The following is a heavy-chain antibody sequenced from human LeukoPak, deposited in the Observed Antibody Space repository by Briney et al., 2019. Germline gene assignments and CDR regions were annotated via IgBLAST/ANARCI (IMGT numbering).Heavy chain of an antibody. D-gene: IGHD6-19*01. V-gene: IGHV4-39*01. CDR3: ARHVSVAVTNFFDY. CDR1: GDSISSSTYY. CDR2: IYYSGTT. Sequence: SETLSLTCTVSGDSISSSTYYWGWLRQPPGKRLEWIGNIYYSGTTYSNPSLKSRVTISVDTSKNQFSLRLSSVTAADTAVYYCARHVSVAVTNFFDYWGQGTLVTVSS. J-gene: IGHJ4*02.